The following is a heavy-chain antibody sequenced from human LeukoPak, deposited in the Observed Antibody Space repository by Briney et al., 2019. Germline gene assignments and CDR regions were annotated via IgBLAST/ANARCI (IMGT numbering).Heavy chain of an antibody. CDR1: GFTVSSNY. Sequence: GGSLRLSCAASGFTVSSNYMSWVRQAPGKGLEWVAIIYRDDRTFYADSVKDRFTISRDNSKKTLFLQMNSLRAEDTAVYYCARDLGSYVDSWGHGTLVTVSS. D-gene: IGHD5-18*01. CDR3: ARDLGSYVDS. CDR2: IYRDDRT. V-gene: IGHV3-66*01. J-gene: IGHJ5*01.